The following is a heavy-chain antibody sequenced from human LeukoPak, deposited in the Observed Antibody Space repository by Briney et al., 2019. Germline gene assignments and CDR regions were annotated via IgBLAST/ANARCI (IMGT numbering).Heavy chain of an antibody. V-gene: IGHV3-30*18. Sequence: GGSLRLSCAASGFTFSSYGMHWVRQAPGKGLEWVAVISYDGSNKYYADSVKGRFTISRDNSKNTLYLQMNSLRAEDTAVYYCAKGAYYDSSGYRLFDYWGQGTLVTVSS. CDR2: ISYDGSNK. CDR3: AKGAYYDSSGYRLFDY. CDR1: GFTFSSYG. D-gene: IGHD3-22*01. J-gene: IGHJ4*02.